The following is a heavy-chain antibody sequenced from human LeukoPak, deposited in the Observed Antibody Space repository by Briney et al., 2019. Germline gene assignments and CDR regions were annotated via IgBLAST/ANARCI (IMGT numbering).Heavy chain of an antibody. J-gene: IGHJ4*02. CDR1: GFSFSGYW. Sequence: GGSLRFSCAVSGFSFSGYWMTWVRQAPGKGLEWVANIKQDGSEKNYVDSVKGRFTISRDNAENSLFLQMNSLRVEDTAVYYCAREWQGGIAAAGTRIEGDYWGQGTLVAVSS. CDR3: AREWQGGIAAAGTRIEGDY. CDR2: IKQDGSEK. V-gene: IGHV3-7*01. D-gene: IGHD6-13*01.